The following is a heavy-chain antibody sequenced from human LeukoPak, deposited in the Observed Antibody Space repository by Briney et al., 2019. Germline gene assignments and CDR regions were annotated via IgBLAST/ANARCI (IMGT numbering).Heavy chain of an antibody. CDR2: ISSSSSYI. D-gene: IGHD3-3*01. Sequence: GGSLRLSCAASGFTFSSYSMNWVRQAPGKGLEWVSSISSSSSYIYYADSVKGRFTISRDNAKNSLYLQMNSLRAEDTAVYYCARGLEVAGTRMLYYDFWSGYNFYGMDVWGQGTTVTVSS. V-gene: IGHV3-21*01. CDR1: GFTFSSYS. CDR3: ARGLEVAGTRMLYYDFWSGYNFYGMDV. J-gene: IGHJ6*02.